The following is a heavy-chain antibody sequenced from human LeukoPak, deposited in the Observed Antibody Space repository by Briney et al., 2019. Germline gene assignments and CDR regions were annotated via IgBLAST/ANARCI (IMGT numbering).Heavy chain of an antibody. Sequence: ASVKVSCKASGYTFTSYDINWVRQATGQGLEWMGWMNPNSGNTGYAQKFQGRVTITRNTSISTAYMELSSLRSEDTAVYYCARGKLSDFWSGYYMGSFDYWGQGTLVTVSS. J-gene: IGHJ4*02. CDR1: GYTFTSYD. CDR3: ARGKLSDFWSGYYMGSFDY. D-gene: IGHD3-3*01. CDR2: MNPNSGNT. V-gene: IGHV1-8*03.